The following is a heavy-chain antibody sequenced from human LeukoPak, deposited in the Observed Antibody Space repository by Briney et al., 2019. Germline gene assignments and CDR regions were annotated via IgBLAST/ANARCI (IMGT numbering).Heavy chain of an antibody. Sequence: ASVKVSCKASGYTLTDHNMHWVRQAPGQGLEWMGWINPNSGGTIYAQKFQGRVTMTRDTSISTAFMELSRLRSDDTAVYYCAVITMVRGLIMCLGAFDIWGQGTVVTASS. CDR2: INPNSGGT. CDR3: AVITMVRGLIMCLGAFDI. D-gene: IGHD3-10*01. J-gene: IGHJ3*02. V-gene: IGHV1-2*02. CDR1: GYTLTDHN.